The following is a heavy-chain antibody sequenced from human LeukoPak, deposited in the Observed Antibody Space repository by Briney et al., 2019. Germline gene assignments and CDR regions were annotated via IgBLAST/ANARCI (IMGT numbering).Heavy chain of an antibody. V-gene: IGHV4-34*01. CDR1: GGSFSGYY. CDR2: INHSGST. CDR3: ARGYYDILTGYPTDLYYFDY. J-gene: IGHJ4*02. D-gene: IGHD3-9*01. Sequence: SETLSLTCAVYGGSFSGYYWSWLRQPPGKGLEWLGEINHSGSTNYNPSLKSRVTISVDTSKNQFSLKLSSVTAADTAVYYCARGYYDILTGYPTDLYYFDYWGQGTLVTVSS.